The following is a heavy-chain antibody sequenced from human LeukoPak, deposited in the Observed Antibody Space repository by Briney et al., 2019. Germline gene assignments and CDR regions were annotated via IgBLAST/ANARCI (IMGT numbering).Heavy chain of an antibody. J-gene: IGHJ6*03. Sequence: GASVKVSCKASGYTFTGYGISWVRQAPGQGLEWMGWISAYNGNTNYAQKLQGRVTMTTDTSTSTAYMELRSLRSDDTAVYYCARAQWELLDYYYYYMDVWGKGTTVTVSS. CDR3: ARAQWELLDYYYYYMDV. CDR1: GYTFTGYG. D-gene: IGHD1-26*01. V-gene: IGHV1-18*01. CDR2: ISAYNGNT.